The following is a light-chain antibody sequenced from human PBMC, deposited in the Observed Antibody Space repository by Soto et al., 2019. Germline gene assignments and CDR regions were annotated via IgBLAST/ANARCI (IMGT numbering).Light chain of an antibody. CDR1: SSDIGGSNY. CDR2: GVS. CDR3: YSSRSSSSTFYV. J-gene: IGLJ1*01. V-gene: IGLV2-14*03. Sequence: QSARTQPASVSGSPGQSITISCAGTSSDIGGSNYVSWYQQHPGKAPKLMIYGVSNRPSGVSNRFSGSKSGNTASLTISGLQAEDEADNFCYSSRSSSSTFYVFGTGTKVTVL.